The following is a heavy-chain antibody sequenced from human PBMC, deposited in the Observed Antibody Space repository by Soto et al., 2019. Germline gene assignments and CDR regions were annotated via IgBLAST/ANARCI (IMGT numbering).Heavy chain of an antibody. D-gene: IGHD5-12*01. CDR1: GFTFSSFA. V-gene: IGHV3-30*18. CDR2: VSYDGGTK. CDR3: ANLPPRGHKDEPADL. Sequence: QAQLVESGGGVVQPGRSLRLSCAASGFTFSSFAMHWVRQAPGKGLEWVAIVSYDGGTKYYADSVKGRFTISRDNSKNPLYLPMTSLKTEHKAVYYCANLPPRGHKDEPADLWGQGSMVTVSS. J-gene: IGHJ4*02.